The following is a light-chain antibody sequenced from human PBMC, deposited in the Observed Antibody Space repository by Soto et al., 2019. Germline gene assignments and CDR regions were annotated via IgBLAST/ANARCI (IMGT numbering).Light chain of an antibody. J-gene: IGKJ5*01. CDR2: AAS. CDR1: QSISSY. Sequence: DIQMTQCPSSLSASVGDRVTITCGASQSISSYLNWYQQKPGKAPKLLIYAASSLQSGVPSRFSGSGSGTDFTLTISSLQPEDFATYYCQQSYSTPQTFGQGTRLEIK. CDR3: QQSYSTPQT. V-gene: IGKV1-39*01.